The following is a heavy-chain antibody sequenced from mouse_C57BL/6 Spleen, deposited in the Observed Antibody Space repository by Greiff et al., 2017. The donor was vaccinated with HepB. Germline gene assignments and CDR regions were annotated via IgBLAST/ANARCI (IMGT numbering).Heavy chain of an antibody. CDR2: IYPRSGNT. CDR1: GYTFTSYG. D-gene: IGHD1-1*01. CDR3: ARLLRSYYAMDY. J-gene: IGHJ4*01. Sequence: QVQLQQSGAELARPGASVKLSCKASGYTFTSYGISWVKQRTGQGLEWIGGIYPRSGNTYYNEKFKGKATLTADKSSSTAYMELRSLTSEDSAVYFCARLLRSYYAMDYWGQGTSVTVSS. V-gene: IGHV1-81*01.